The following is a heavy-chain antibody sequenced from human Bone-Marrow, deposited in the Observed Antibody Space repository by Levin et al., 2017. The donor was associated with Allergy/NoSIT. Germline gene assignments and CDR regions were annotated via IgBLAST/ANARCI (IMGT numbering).Heavy chain of an antibody. CDR1: GYTFTSYG. CDR3: ARDSPPDRYCSSTSCYQHYYGMDV. Sequence: GESLKISCKASGYTFTSYGISWVRQAPGQGLEWMGWISAYNGNTNYAQKLQGRVTMTTDTSTSTAYMELRSLRSDDTAVYYCARDSPPDRYCSSTSCYQHYYGMDVWGQGTTVTVSS. J-gene: IGHJ6*02. D-gene: IGHD2-2*01. CDR2: ISAYNGNT. V-gene: IGHV1-18*01.